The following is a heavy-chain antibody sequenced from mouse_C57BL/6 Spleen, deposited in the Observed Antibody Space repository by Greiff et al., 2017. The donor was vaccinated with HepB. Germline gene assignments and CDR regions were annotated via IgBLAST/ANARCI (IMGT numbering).Heavy chain of an antibody. CDR2: ISSGGSYT. CDR1: GFTFSSYG. CDR3: RDDEGFAY. Sequence: EVKLMESGGDLVKPGGSLKLSCAASGFTFSSYGMSWVRQTPDKRLEWVATISSGGSYTYYPDSVKGRFTISRDNAKNTLYLQMSSLKSEDTAMYYCRDDEGFAYWGQGTLVTVSA. J-gene: IGHJ3*01. V-gene: IGHV5-6*01. D-gene: IGHD2-12*01.